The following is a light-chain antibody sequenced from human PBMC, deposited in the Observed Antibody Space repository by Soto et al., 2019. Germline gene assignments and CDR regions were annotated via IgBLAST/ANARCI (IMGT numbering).Light chain of an antibody. CDR3: QQYVSAPIT. CDR2: GVS. Sequence: EIVFTQSPGTLSLSPGERAALSCRASQSLSSNYLAWYQQKPGQAPRLLIYGVSSRATGVPVSFSGSGSGTDFTLTISRLEPEDFAVYYCQQYVSAPITFGQGTRLDIK. J-gene: IGKJ5*01. V-gene: IGKV3-20*01. CDR1: QSLSSNY.